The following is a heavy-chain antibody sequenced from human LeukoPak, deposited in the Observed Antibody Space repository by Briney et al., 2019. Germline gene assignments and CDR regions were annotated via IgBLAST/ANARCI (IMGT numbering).Heavy chain of an antibody. V-gene: IGHV3-74*03. CDR1: GFTFSTYW. CDR2: ISSDGSRT. Sequence: PGGPLRLSCAVSGFTFSTYWMHWVRQAPGKGLVWVSRISSDGSRTTYTDSVKGRFTISRDNGNNTLYLEMNSLTAEDTAVYYCARSPNCGGDCSWGQGTLVTVSS. CDR3: ARSPNCGGDCS. D-gene: IGHD2-21*02. J-gene: IGHJ4*02.